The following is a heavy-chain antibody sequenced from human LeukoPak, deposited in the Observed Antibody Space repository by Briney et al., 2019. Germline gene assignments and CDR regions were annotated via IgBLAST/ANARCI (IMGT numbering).Heavy chain of an antibody. J-gene: IGHJ4*02. D-gene: IGHD3-10*01. Sequence: PSETLSLTCAVYGGSFSGYYWSWIRQPAGKGLEWIGRIYTSGSTNYNPSLKSRVTISVDTSKNQFSLKLSSVTAADTAVYYCARGGGSGVVTMVRGVTLFDYWGQGTLVTVSS. CDR3: ARGGGSGVVTMVRGVTLFDY. V-gene: IGHV4-59*10. CDR1: GGSFSGYY. CDR2: IYTSGST.